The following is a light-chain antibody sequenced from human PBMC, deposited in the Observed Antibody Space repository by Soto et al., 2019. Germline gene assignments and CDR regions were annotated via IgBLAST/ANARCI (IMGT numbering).Light chain of an antibody. CDR2: GAS. CDR3: QQYGSSPPT. J-gene: IGKJ1*01. CDR1: QSVSSNF. Sequence: DIVLTQSPGTLSLSPGERATLSCRASQSVSSNFLAWYQQKPGQAPRLLIYGASKRATGIPDRFSGSGSETDFTLTISGLEPEDFAVYYCQQYGSSPPTFGQGTKVDIK. V-gene: IGKV3-20*01.